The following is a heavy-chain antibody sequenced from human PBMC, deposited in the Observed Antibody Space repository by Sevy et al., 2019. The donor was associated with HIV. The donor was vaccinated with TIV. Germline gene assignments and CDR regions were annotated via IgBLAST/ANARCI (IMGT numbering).Heavy chain of an antibody. CDR3: ARISSYVWGSSHPSDI. Sequence: GGSLRLSCVASEFTFSNYWMTWVRQAPGKGLEWVANIKQDGSQKYFVDSVEGRFTISRDNAKNSLFLHMNSLRAEDTAVYYCARISSYVWGSSHPSDIWGQGTMVTVSS. D-gene: IGHD3-16*01. J-gene: IGHJ3*02. CDR1: EFTFSNYW. V-gene: IGHV3-7*01. CDR2: IKQDGSQK.